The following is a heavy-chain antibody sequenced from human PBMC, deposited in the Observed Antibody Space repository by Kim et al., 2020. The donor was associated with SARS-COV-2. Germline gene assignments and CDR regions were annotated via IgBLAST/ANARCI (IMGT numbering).Heavy chain of an antibody. CDR2: ISYDGSNK. CDR1: GFTFSSYA. J-gene: IGHJ4*02. CDR3: VGYFDY. V-gene: IGHV3-30-3*01. D-gene: IGHD3-16*01. Sequence: GGSLKLSCAASGFTFSSYAMHWVRQAPGKGLEWVAVISYDGSNKYYADSVKGRFTISRDNSKNTLYLQMNSLRAEDTAVYYCVGYFDYWGQGTLVTVSS.